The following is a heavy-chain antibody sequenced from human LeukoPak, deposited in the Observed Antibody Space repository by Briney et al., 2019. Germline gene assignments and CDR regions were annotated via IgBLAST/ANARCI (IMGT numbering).Heavy chain of an antibody. V-gene: IGHV3-7*01. Sequence: AGGSLRLSCAASGFIFSSYWMSWVRQAPGKGPEWVANIKQDGSEKYYVDSVKGRFTISRDNAKNSLFLQMNSLRAEDTAVYYCARDKDVGATLLDYWGQGTLVTVSS. CDR1: GFIFSSYW. J-gene: IGHJ4*02. D-gene: IGHD1-26*01. CDR2: IKQDGSEK. CDR3: ARDKDVGATLLDY.